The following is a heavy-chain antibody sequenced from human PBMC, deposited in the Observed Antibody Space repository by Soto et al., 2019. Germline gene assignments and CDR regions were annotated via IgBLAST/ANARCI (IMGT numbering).Heavy chain of an antibody. CDR2: IYYSGST. CDR3: ARVIAAAGPIDY. V-gene: IGHV4-59*01. J-gene: IGHJ4*02. Sequence: NPSETLSLTCTVSGGSTSSYYWSWIRQPPGKGLEWIGYIYYSGSTNYNPSLKSRVTISVDTSKNQFSLKLSSVTAADTAVYYCARVIAAAGPIDYWGQGTLVTVSS. D-gene: IGHD6-13*01. CDR1: GGSTSSYY.